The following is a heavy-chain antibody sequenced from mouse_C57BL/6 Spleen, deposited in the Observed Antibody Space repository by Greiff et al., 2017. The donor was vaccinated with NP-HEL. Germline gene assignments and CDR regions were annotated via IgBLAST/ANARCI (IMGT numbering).Heavy chain of an antibody. CDR3: ARGGGSSPYFDY. D-gene: IGHD1-1*01. V-gene: IGHV1-47*01. CDR1: GYTFTTYP. J-gene: IGHJ2*01. CDR2: FHPYNDDT. Sequence: VKLQESGAELVKPGASVKMSCKASGYTFTTYPIEWMKQNHGKSLEWIGNFHPYNDDTKYNEKFKGKATLTVEKSSSTVYLELSRLTSDDSAVYYCARGGGSSPYFDYWGQGTTLTVSS.